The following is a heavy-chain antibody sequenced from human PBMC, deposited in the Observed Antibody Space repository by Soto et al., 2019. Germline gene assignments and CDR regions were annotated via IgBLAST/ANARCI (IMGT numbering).Heavy chain of an antibody. V-gene: IGHV1-69*13. D-gene: IGHD3-10*01. Sequence: SVKVSCKASGGTFSSYAISWVRQAPGQGLEWMGGIIPIFGTANYAQKFQGRVTITADESTSTAYMELSSLRSEDTAVYYCASRLLWFGDTGFDYWGQGTLVTVSS. J-gene: IGHJ4*02. CDR2: IIPIFGTA. CDR3: ASRLLWFGDTGFDY. CDR1: GGTFSSYA.